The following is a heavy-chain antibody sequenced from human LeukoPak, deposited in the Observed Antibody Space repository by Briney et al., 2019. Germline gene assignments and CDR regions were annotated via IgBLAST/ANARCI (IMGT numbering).Heavy chain of an antibody. V-gene: IGHV4-30-4*01. D-gene: IGHD3-22*01. J-gene: IGHJ6*02. CDR1: GGSISSGDYY. CDR3: AKHDSSGPYYYGMDV. Sequence: SETLSLTCTVSGGSISSGDYYWSWIRQPPGKGLEWIGYIYYSGSTYYNPSLKSRVTISVDTSKNQFSLKLSSVTAADTAVYYCAKHDSSGPYYYGMDVWGQGTTVTVSS. CDR2: IYYSGST.